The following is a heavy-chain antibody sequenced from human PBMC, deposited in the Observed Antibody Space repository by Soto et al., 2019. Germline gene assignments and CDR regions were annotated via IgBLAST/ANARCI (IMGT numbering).Heavy chain of an antibody. D-gene: IGHD3-10*01. CDR3: ARVFSRGYYYYGMAV. CDR2: IIPILGIA. Sequence: SVKVSCKASGGTFSSYTISWVRQASGQGLEWMGRIIPILGIANYAQKFQGWVTMTRDTSISTAYMELSRLRSDDTAVYYCARVFSRGYYYYGMAVRGQGTTVTVSS. J-gene: IGHJ6*02. CDR1: GGTFSSYT. V-gene: IGHV1-69*02.